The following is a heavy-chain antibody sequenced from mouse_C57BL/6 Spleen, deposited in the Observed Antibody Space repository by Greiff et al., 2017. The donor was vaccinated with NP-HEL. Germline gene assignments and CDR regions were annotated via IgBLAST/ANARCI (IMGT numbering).Heavy chain of an antibody. J-gene: IGHJ2*01. CDR2: IYPGDGDT. V-gene: IGHV1-82*01. CDR3: AGTGTEYVDY. D-gene: IGHD4-1*01. CDR1: GYAFSSSW. Sequence: QVQLQQSGPELVKPGASVKISCKASGYAFSSSWMNWVKQRPGKGLEWIGRIYPGDGDTNYNGKFKGKATLTADKSSSPSYMQLSSLTSEDSAVYFCAGTGTEYVDYWGQGTTLTVSS.